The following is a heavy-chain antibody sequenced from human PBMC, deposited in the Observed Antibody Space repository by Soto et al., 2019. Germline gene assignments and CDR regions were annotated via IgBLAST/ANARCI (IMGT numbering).Heavy chain of an antibody. V-gene: IGHV3-30*03. CDR1: GFTFSSYG. CDR3: ASRRAGYFSAVDY. J-gene: IGHJ4*02. D-gene: IGHD3-9*01. Sequence: QVQLVESGGGVVQPGRSLRLSCAASGFTFSSYGMHWVRQAPGKGLEWVAVISYDGSNKYYADSVKGRFTISRDNSKNTQYLQMNSLSADETAVYYCASRRAGYFSAVDYWGQGTLVTVSS. CDR2: ISYDGSNK.